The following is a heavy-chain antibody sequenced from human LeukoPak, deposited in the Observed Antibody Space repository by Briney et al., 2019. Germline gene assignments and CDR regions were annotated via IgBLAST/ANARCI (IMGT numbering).Heavy chain of an antibody. Sequence: GGSLRLSCAASGFTFSSYSMNWVRQAPGKGLEWVPYISSSSSTIYYADSVKGRFTISRDNAKNSLYLQMNSLRAEDTAVYYCARVLVGYSYGRYYFDYWGQGTLVTVSS. CDR1: GFTFSSYS. D-gene: IGHD5-18*01. CDR2: ISSSSSTI. CDR3: ARVLVGYSYGRYYFDY. J-gene: IGHJ4*02. V-gene: IGHV3-48*01.